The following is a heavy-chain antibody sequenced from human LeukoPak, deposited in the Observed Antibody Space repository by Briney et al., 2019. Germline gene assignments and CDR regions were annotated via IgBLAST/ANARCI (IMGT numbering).Heavy chain of an antibody. CDR2: IYYSGST. CDR1: GGSISSYY. Sequence: PSETLSLTCTVSGGSISSYYWSWIRQPPGKGLEWIGYIYYSGSTNYNPSLKSRVTISVDTSKNQFSLKLSSVTAADTAVYYCARTQQQPPYYYGMDVWGQGTTVTVSS. CDR3: ARTQQQPPYYYGMDV. D-gene: IGHD6-13*01. V-gene: IGHV4-59*08. J-gene: IGHJ6*02.